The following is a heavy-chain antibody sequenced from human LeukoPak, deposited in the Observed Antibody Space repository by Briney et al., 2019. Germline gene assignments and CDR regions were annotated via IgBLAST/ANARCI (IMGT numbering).Heavy chain of an antibody. Sequence: GGSLSLSCAASGFTFSSYSMTWVRQAPGKGLEWVSSFTSSSRSIYYADSVKGRFTISRDNAKKSLYLQMSNLRAEDTSVYYCARDLNYCNSGRCYDAFDIWGQGTMVTVSS. J-gene: IGHJ3*02. CDR1: GFTFSSYS. D-gene: IGHD2/OR15-2a*01. CDR3: ARDLNYCNSGRCYDAFDI. V-gene: IGHV3-21*01. CDR2: FTSSSRSI.